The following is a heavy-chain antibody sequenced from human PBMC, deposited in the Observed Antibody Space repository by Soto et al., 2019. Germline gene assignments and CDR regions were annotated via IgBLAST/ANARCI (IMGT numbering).Heavy chain of an antibody. Sequence: QAQMEQSGAEVKKPGASVKVSCKSSGYTFSTSGISWVRQDPGHGLEWMGWISTYNGDANYAQRFQGRVTMTTDTSTSTTFMELRSLRSHDTAVYYCAREGPRPYYYYGMDVWGQGTTVTVSS. D-gene: IGHD6-6*01. J-gene: IGHJ6*02. V-gene: IGHV1-18*01. CDR1: GYTFSTSG. CDR2: ISTYNGDA. CDR3: AREGPRPYYYYGMDV.